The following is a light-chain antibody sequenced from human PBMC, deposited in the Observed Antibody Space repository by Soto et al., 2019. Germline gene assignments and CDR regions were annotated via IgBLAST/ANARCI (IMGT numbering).Light chain of an antibody. CDR2: EDN. CDR1: SGSIASNY. Sequence: NFMLTQPHSVSESPGKTVTISCTRSSGSIASNYVQWFQQRPGSAPTTVLYEDNQRPSVVHDRFSGSIDTSSNSASLTISGLKTEDEADYYCQSYDNNNHGVFGGGTKVTVL. V-gene: IGLV6-57*04. J-gene: IGLJ2*01. CDR3: QSYDNNNHGV.